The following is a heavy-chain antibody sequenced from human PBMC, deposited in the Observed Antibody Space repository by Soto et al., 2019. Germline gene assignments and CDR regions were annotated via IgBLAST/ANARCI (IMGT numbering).Heavy chain of an antibody. CDR3: ARSITGTVSYYYGMDV. CDR2: IIPIFGTA. J-gene: IGHJ6*02. Sequence: QVQLVQSGAEVKKPGSSVKVSCKASGGTFSSYAISWVRQAPGQGLEWMGGIIPIFGTAHYAQKFQGRVTITADESTSTAYMELSSLRSEDTAVYYCARSITGTVSYYYGMDVWGQGTTVTVSS. CDR1: GGTFSSYA. V-gene: IGHV1-69*12. D-gene: IGHD1-20*01.